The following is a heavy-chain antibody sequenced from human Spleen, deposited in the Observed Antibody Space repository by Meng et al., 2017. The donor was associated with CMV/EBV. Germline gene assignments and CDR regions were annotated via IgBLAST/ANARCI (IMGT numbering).Heavy chain of an antibody. CDR1: GFTFSSYA. Sequence: GESLKISCAASGFTFSSYAMHWVRQAPGKGLEWVSSISSSSSYIYYADSVKGRFTISRDNAKNSLYLQMNSLRAEDTAVYYCAKDYDILTGYSNFDYWGQGTLVTVSS. CDR3: AKDYDILTGYSNFDY. V-gene: IGHV3-21*01. CDR2: ISSSSSYI. J-gene: IGHJ4*02. D-gene: IGHD3-9*01.